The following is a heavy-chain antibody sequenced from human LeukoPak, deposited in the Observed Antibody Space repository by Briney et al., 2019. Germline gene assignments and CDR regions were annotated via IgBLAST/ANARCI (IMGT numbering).Heavy chain of an antibody. CDR2: ISWNSGSI. D-gene: IGHD6-19*01. CDR1: GFTFDDYA. Sequence: GGPLRLSCAASGFTFDDYAMHWVRQAPGKGLEWVSGISWNSGSIVYADSVKGRFTISRDNAKNSLYLQMNSLRAEDTALYYCAKDSSLSVAGLFDYWGQGTLVTVSS. CDR3: AKDSSLSVAGLFDY. V-gene: IGHV3-9*01. J-gene: IGHJ4*02.